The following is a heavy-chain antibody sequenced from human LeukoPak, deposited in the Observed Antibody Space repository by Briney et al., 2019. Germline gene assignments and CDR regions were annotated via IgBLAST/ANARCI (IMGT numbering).Heavy chain of an antibody. V-gene: IGHV4-4*07. D-gene: IGHD3-22*01. J-gene: IGHJ4*02. CDR1: GGSINVFY. CDR3: ASDSFYDSGGYFYY. CDR2: ISTSGNT. Sequence: SETLSLTCTVSGGSINVFYWSWIRQPAGKGLQWIGRISTSGNTDYNPSLKSRVTMSVDTSKNQFSLKLTSVTAADTAVYYCASDSFYDSGGYFYYWGQGTPVTVSS.